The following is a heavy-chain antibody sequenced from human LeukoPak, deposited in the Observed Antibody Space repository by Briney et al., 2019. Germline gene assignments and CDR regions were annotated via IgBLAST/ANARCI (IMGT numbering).Heavy chain of an antibody. J-gene: IGHJ4*02. Sequence: NPSETLSLTCTVSGGSISSGSYYWSWIRQPAGKGLEWIGSIYYSGVTYYNPSLKSRVTISVDTSKNQFSLKLSSVTAADTAVYYCARHWVYVGLKWGQGTLLTVSS. CDR3: ARHWVYVGLK. V-gene: IGHV4-39*01. CDR2: IYYSGVT. D-gene: IGHD6-13*01. CDR1: GGSISSGSYY.